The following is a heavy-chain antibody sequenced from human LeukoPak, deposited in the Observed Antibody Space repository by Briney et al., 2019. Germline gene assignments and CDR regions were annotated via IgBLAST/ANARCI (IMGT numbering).Heavy chain of an antibody. Sequence: ASVKVSCKASGGTFSSYAISRVRQAPGQGLEWMGWISAYNGNTNYAQKLQGRVTMTTDTSTSTAYMELRSLRSDDTAVYYCARDREWFGELLPFPFDYWGQGTLVTVSS. J-gene: IGHJ4*02. CDR3: ARDREWFGELLPFPFDY. CDR2: ISAYNGNT. CDR1: GGTFSSYA. V-gene: IGHV1-18*01. D-gene: IGHD3-10*01.